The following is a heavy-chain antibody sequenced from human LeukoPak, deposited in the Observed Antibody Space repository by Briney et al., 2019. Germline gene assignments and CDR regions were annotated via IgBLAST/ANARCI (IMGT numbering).Heavy chain of an antibody. CDR3: ARLVGAATDPFDC. D-gene: IGHD1-26*01. V-gene: IGHV4-39*01. CDR1: GGSICSSSYY. Sequence: SETLSLTCTVSGGSICSSSYYWGWIRQPPGKGLEWIGSIYYSGSTYYNPPLQSRVTLSADTSKNQFSLKLSSVTAADTAVYYCARLVGAATDPFDCWGQGTLVTVSS. J-gene: IGHJ4*02. CDR2: IYYSGST.